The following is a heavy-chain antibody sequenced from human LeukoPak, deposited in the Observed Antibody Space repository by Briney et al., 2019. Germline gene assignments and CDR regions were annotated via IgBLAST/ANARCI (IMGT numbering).Heavy chain of an antibody. J-gene: IGHJ4*02. D-gene: IGHD3-10*01. CDR3: AKSIEGSGSYYDSYFDY. Sequence: QPGRSLRLSCAASGFPFDDYAMHWVRQAPGKGLEWVSGISWNSGSIGYADSVQGRFTISRDNAKNSLYLQMNSPRAEDTAFYYCAKSIEGSGSYYDSYFDYWGQGTLVTVSS. V-gene: IGHV3-9*01. CDR2: ISWNSGSI. CDR1: GFPFDDYA.